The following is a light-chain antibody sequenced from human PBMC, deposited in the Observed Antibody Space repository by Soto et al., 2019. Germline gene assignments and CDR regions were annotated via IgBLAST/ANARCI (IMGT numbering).Light chain of an antibody. CDR2: GNN. CDR3: QSYDTSLRAWV. Sequence: QSVLTQPPSVSGAPGQRVTISCTGGSSNIGAGYDVHWYRQFPGTAPKLLVYGNNNRPSGISDRFSASKSGSSASLAITGLQAEDEADYYCQSYDTSLRAWVFGGGTKPNVL. CDR1: SSNIGAGYD. V-gene: IGLV1-40*01. J-gene: IGLJ3*02.